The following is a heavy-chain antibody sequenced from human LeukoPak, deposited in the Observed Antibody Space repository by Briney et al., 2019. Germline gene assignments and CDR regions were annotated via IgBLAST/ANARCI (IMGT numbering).Heavy chain of an antibody. V-gene: IGHV1-46*01. D-gene: IGHD1-7*01. CDR3: AGLGTKTGTTKVPFDY. CDR1: GYTFTSYY. J-gene: IGHJ4*02. CDR2: INPSGGST. Sequence: ASVKVSCKASGYTFTSYYMHWVRQAPGQGLEWMGIINPSGGSTSYAQKFQGRVTMTRDTSTSTVYMELSSLRSEDTAVYYCAGLGTKTGTTKVPFDYWGQGTLVTVPS.